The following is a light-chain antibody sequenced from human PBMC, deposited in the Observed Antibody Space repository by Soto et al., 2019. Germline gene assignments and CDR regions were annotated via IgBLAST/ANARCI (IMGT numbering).Light chain of an antibody. V-gene: IGKV3-11*01. CDR2: DAS. Sequence: VSTHSPAAVSGSSGERATLSCRASQSVSRYLAWYQQKPGQAPRLLIYDASNRATGIPARFSGSGSGTDFTLTISSLEPEDFAVYYCQQRSSWPITFGQGTRLEI. CDR1: QSVSRY. J-gene: IGKJ5*01. CDR3: QQRSSWPIT.